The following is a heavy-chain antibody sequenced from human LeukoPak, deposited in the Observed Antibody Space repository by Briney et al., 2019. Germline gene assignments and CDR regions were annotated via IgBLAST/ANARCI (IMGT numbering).Heavy chain of an antibody. CDR1: GGSISSGGYY. J-gene: IGHJ4*02. Sequence: SETLSLTCTVSGGSISSGGYYWSWIRQHPGKGLEWIGYIYYSGSTYYNPSLKSRVTISVDTSKNQFSLKLSSVTAADTAVYYCARESGDDYVWGSYRYSTSRYLDYWGQGTLVTVSS. CDR3: ARESGDDYVWGSYRYSTSRYLDY. D-gene: IGHD3-16*02. V-gene: IGHV4-31*03. CDR2: IYYSGST.